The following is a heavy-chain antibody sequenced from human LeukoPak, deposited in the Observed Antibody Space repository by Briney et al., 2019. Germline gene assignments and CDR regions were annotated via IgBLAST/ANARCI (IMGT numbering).Heavy chain of an antibody. V-gene: IGHV3-48*01. CDR1: GFTLSTYG. Sequence: GGSLRLSCAASGFTLSTYGMNWVRQAPGKGLEWVSFISSSSSTIYYADSVKGRFTISRDNAKNSLYLQMNSLRAEDTAVYYCARESWFDPWGQGTLVTVSS. CDR3: ARESWFDP. J-gene: IGHJ5*02. CDR2: ISSSSSTI.